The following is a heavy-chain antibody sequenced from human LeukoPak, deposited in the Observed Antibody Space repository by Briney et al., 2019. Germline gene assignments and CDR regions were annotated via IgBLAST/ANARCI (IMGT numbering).Heavy chain of an antibody. CDR2: INSDGSST. D-gene: IGHD1-26*01. CDR1: GFTFSSYW. J-gene: IGHJ4*02. CDR3: AKGGKWDVTPFDY. V-gene: IGHV3-74*01. Sequence: GGSLRLSCAASGFTFSSYWMHWVRQAPGKGLVWVSRINSDGSSTNYTDSVKGRFTISRDNAKNTLYLQMNSLRAEDTAVYYCAKGGKWDVTPFDYWGQGTLVIVSS.